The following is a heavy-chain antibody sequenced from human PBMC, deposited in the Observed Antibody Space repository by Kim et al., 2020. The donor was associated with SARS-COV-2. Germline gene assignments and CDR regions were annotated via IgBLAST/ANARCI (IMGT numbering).Heavy chain of an antibody. V-gene: IGHV3-21*01. CDR3: ARGDFWSGYFWFDP. J-gene: IGHJ5*02. Sequence: ADSVKGRFTISRDNAKNSLYLQMNSLRAEDTAVYYCARGDFWSGYFWFDPWGQGTLVTVSS. D-gene: IGHD3-3*01.